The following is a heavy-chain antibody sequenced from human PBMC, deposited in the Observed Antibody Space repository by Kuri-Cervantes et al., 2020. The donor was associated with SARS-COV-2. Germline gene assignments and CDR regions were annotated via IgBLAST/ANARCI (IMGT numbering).Heavy chain of an antibody. CDR2: ISGDGDRA. V-gene: IGHV3-23*01. J-gene: IGHJ4*02. CDR3: AKDKGFGELFFDY. CDR1: GFTFNNYA. D-gene: IGHD3-10*01. Sequence: GGSLRLSCTASGFTFNNYAMRWVRQAPGKGLEWVSGISGDGDRADYADSVKGRFTISRDNSKNMPYLQMNSLRAEDTAVYYCAKDKGFGELFFDYWGQGTLVTVSS.